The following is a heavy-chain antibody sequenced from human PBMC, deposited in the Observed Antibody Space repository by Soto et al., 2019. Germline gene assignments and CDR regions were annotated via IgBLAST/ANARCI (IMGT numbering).Heavy chain of an antibody. Sequence: GGSLRLSCAASGFTFSSYDMHWVRQATGKGLEWVSAIGTAGDTYYPGSVKGRFTISRENAKNSLYLQMNSLRAEDTAVYYCARVRAAGIGIYYFDYWGQGTLVTVSS. D-gene: IGHD6-13*01. CDR3: ARVRAAGIGIYYFDY. CDR2: IGTAGDT. J-gene: IGHJ4*02. V-gene: IGHV3-13*01. CDR1: GFTFSSYD.